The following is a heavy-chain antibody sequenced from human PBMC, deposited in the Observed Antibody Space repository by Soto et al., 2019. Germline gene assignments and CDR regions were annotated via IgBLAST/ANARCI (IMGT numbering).Heavy chain of an antibody. V-gene: IGHV1-2*02. Sequence: QVQLVQSGAEVKKPGASVKVSCKASGYTFTGYYMHWVRQAPGQGLEWMGWINPNSGGTNYAQKFQGRVTMTRDTSISTAYMELSRLRSDDTAVYYCAKWGGYYPYYHEMDVWGQGTTVTVSS. CDR1: GYTFTGYY. J-gene: IGHJ6*02. D-gene: IGHD1-26*01. CDR2: INPNSGGT. CDR3: AKWGGYYPYYHEMDV.